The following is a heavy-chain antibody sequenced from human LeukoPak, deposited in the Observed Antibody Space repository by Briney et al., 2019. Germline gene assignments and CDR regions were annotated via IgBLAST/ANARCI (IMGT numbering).Heavy chain of an antibody. J-gene: IGHJ6*04. CDR3: AGHDYGDSYYYYGMDV. V-gene: IGHV3-7*01. D-gene: IGHD4-17*01. CDR1: GFAFSNYW. Sequence: GGSLRLSCIASGFAFSNYWMNWVRQAPGKGLEWVANIKHDGSEKHYVDSVKGRFTISRDNAKSSLYLQMNSLRAEDTAVYYCAGHDYGDSYYYYGMDVWGKGTTVTVSS. CDR2: IKHDGSEK.